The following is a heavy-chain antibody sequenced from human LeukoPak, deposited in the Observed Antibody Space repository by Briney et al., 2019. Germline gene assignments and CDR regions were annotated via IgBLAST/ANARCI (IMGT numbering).Heavy chain of an antibody. J-gene: IGHJ4*02. CDR3: ARVLGYGYGQHYFDP. CDR1: GYTFTSYG. D-gene: IGHD5-18*01. V-gene: IGHV1-18*01. Sequence: ASVKVSCNASGYTFTSYGISWVRQAPGQGLEWMGWISAYNGHTDYAQKPQGRVTMTTDTSTSTAYMELKSLRSDDTAVYYCARVLGYGYGQHYFDPWGQGTLVTVSS. CDR2: ISAYNGHT.